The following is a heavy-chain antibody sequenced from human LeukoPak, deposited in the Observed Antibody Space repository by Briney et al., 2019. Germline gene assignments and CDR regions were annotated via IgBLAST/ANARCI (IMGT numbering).Heavy chain of an antibody. Sequence: ASVKVSCKASGYTFTSYGISWVRQAPGQGLEWMGWIGAYNGNTNYAQKLQGRVTMTTDTSTSTAYMELRSLRSEDTAVYYCARDRRYFDWLLLDWGQGTLVTVSS. J-gene: IGHJ4*02. CDR3: ARDRRYFDWLLLD. D-gene: IGHD3-9*01. CDR2: IGAYNGNT. CDR1: GYTFTSYG. V-gene: IGHV1-18*01.